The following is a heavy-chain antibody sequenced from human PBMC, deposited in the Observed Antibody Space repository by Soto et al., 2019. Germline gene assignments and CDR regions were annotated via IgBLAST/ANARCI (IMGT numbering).Heavy chain of an antibody. Sequence: QVQLQESGPGLVKPSGTLSLTCAVSGASISSTNWWSWVRQAPGEGLEWIGEIFHSGTTTYNPALESRVIISMDTSTNQLSLRLDSVTAADTAVYFCARHMAVATTRGFDYWGQGTLVTVSS. J-gene: IGHJ4*02. CDR3: ARHMAVATTRGFDY. D-gene: IGHD6-19*01. V-gene: IGHV4-4*02. CDR1: GASISSTNW. CDR2: IFHSGTT.